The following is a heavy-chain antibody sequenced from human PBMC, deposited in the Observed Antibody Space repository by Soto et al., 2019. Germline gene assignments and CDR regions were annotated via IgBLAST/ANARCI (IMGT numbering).Heavy chain of an antibody. Sequence: GASVKVSCKASGGTFSSYAISWVRQAPGQGLEWMGGIIPIFGTANYAQKFQGRVTITADESTSTAYMELSSLRSEDTAVYYCARARPTANYYDSSGYYFYGMDVWGQGTTVTVSS. CDR1: GGTFSSYA. D-gene: IGHD3-22*01. J-gene: IGHJ6*02. V-gene: IGHV1-69*13. CDR3: ARARPTANYYDSSGYYFYGMDV. CDR2: IIPIFGTA.